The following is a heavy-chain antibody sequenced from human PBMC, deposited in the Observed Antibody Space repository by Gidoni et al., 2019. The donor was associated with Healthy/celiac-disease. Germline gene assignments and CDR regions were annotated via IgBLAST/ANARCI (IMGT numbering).Heavy chain of an antibody. D-gene: IGHD3-22*01. Sequence: EVQLVQSGAEGKKPGEALKISCKGAGYSFTSYWIGGVRQMPGKGLEWMGISYPGDSDTRYSPSFQGQVTISADKSISTAYLQWSSLKASDTAMYYCASPRQNYYDSSGAFDIWGQGTMVTVSS. CDR3: ASPRQNYYDSSGAFDI. CDR1: GYSFTSYW. V-gene: IGHV5-51*01. CDR2: SYPGDSDT. J-gene: IGHJ3*02.